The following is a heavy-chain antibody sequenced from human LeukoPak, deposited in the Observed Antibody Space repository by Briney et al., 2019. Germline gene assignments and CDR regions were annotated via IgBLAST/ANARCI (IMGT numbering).Heavy chain of an antibody. CDR3: ARVYGASIAAAGAFDY. CDR1: GFTFSNYN. Sequence: GGSLRLSCAASGFTFSNYNMSWVRQAPGKGLEWVSSISSISGDRYYADAVKGRFTISRDNAKNTLYLQMNNLRAEDTAVYYCARVYGASIAAAGAFDYWGKGPLVTVS. CDR2: ISSISGDR. V-gene: IGHV3-21*04. D-gene: IGHD6-13*01. J-gene: IGHJ4*02.